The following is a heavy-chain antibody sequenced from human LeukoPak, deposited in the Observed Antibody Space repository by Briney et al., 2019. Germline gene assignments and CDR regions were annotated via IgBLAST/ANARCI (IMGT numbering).Heavy chain of an antibody. J-gene: IGHJ1*01. CDR3: AKWLVGRYFQH. CDR2: ISGSGGST. D-gene: IGHD6-19*01. CDR1: GFTFSSYA. V-gene: IGHV3-23*01. Sequence: GGSLRLSCAASGFTFSSYAMIWVRQAPGKGLEWVSAISGSGGSTYYADSVKGRFTISRDNSKNTLYLQMNSLRAEDTAVYYCAKWLVGRYFQHWGQGTLVTVSS.